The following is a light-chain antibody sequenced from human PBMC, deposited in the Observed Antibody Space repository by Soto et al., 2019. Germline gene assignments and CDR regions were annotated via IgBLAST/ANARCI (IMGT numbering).Light chain of an antibody. Sequence: QSALTQPRSVSGSPGQSVTISCTGTSSDIGNYNYVSWYQQYPGKAPKLIIYDVSKRPSGIPDRFFGSKFGNTASLTISGLHAEDEADYYCCSYAGSFIFVFGTGTKLTVL. CDR1: SSDIGNYNY. V-gene: IGLV2-11*01. CDR3: CSYAGSFIFV. CDR2: DVS. J-gene: IGLJ1*01.